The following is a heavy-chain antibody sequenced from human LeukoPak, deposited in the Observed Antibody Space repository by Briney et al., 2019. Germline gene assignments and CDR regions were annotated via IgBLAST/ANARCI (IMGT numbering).Heavy chain of an antibody. CDR3: ATDRSGGTAMVRRYYYYMDV. V-gene: IGHV1-69-2*01. J-gene: IGHJ6*03. CDR1: GYTFTNYY. D-gene: IGHD5-18*01. Sequence: ASVKVSCKVSGYTFTNYYMHWVQQPPGKGLEWMGIVDPEDGETIYAEKFQGRDTIIADTSTDKAYMELSSLRSEDTAVYYCATDRSGGTAMVRRYYYYMDVWGKGTTVTVSS. CDR2: VDPEDGET.